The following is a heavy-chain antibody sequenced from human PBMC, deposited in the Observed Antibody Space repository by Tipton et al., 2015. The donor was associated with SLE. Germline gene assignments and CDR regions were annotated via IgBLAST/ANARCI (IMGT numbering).Heavy chain of an antibody. CDR3: ARSSSNYDFWSGSPDLDYMDV. V-gene: IGHV3-48*03. Sequence: SGFTFSSYEMNWVRQAPGKGLEWVSYISSSGSTIYYADSVKGRFTISRDNAKNSLYLQMNSLRAEDTAVYYCARSSSNYDFWSGSPDLDYMDVWGKGTTVTVSS. CDR2: ISSSGSTI. D-gene: IGHD3-3*01. J-gene: IGHJ6*03. CDR1: GFTFSSYE.